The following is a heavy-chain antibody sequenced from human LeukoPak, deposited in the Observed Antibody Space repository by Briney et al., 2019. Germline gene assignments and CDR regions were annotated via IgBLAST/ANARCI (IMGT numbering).Heavy chain of an antibody. CDR1: GFTFSSYW. V-gene: IGHV3-7*04. CDR2: IKQDGSEK. Sequence: GGSLRLSCAASGFTFSSYWMTWVRQAPGKGLEWVANIKQDGSEKYYVASVKGRFTISRDNAKSSLYLQMNSLRVEDTAVYYCARVSGGSSWYNWFDPWGQGTLVTVSS. CDR3: ARVSGGSSWYNWFDP. D-gene: IGHD6-13*01. J-gene: IGHJ5*02.